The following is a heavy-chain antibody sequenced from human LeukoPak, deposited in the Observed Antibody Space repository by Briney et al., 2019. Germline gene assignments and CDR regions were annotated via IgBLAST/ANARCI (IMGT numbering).Heavy chain of an antibody. Sequence: GGSLRLSCAAPGFTFSSYSMNWVRQAPGKGLEWVSSISSSSSYIYYADSVKGRFTISRDNAKNSLYLQMNSLRAEDTAVYYCARDIRLAAQYWGQGTLVTVSS. V-gene: IGHV3-21*01. CDR2: ISSSSSYI. J-gene: IGHJ4*02. CDR3: ARDIRLAAQY. D-gene: IGHD6-6*01. CDR1: GFTFSSYS.